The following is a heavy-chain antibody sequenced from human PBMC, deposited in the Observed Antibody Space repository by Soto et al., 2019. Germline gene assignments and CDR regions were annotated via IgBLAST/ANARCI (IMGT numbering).Heavy chain of an antibody. CDR3: AKDQGEAVSRFDY. CDR1: AFTFSSYA. Sequence: GGSLRLSCAASAFTFSSYAMSWVRQAPGKGLEWVSAISGDGGSTYYADSVKGRFTISRDNSKNTLYLQMNSLRAEDTAVYYCAKDQGEAVSRFDYWGQGTLVTVSS. D-gene: IGHD6-19*01. CDR2: ISGDGGST. V-gene: IGHV3-23*01. J-gene: IGHJ4*02.